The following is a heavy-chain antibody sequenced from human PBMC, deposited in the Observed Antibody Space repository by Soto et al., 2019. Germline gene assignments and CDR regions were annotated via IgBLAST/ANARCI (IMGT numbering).Heavy chain of an antibody. V-gene: IGHV4-59*01. CDR3: ARDGSRTGWYSGDY. J-gene: IGHJ4*02. Sequence: QVQLQESGPGLVKPSETLSLTCTVSGDSITPYYWGWIRQSPGRGLEWIGCIYYRGSINYNPSLKSRVTISVDTSKNQVSLELRSVTAADTAVYYCARDGSRTGWYSGDYWGQGTLLTVSS. CDR2: IYYRGSI. CDR1: GDSITPYY. D-gene: IGHD6-19*01.